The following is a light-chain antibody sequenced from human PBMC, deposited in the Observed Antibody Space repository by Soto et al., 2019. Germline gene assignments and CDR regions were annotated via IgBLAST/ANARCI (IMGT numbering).Light chain of an antibody. V-gene: IGKV1-39*01. Sequence: DIQMTQSPSSLSASVGDRVTITCRASQTISSYLNWYQQKPGKAPKLLIYAASNLQSVVPSRFSGSGSGTDFTLAISSLQPEDFATYSCQQSHSTPFTFGPGTKLDIK. CDR2: AAS. CDR1: QTISSY. J-gene: IGKJ3*01. CDR3: QQSHSTPFT.